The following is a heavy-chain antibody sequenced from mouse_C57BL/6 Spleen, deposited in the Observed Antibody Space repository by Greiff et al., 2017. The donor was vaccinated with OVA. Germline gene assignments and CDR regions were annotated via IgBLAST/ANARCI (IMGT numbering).Heavy chain of an antibody. D-gene: IGHD2-5*01. J-gene: IGHJ1*03. Sequence: VQLKQSGPELVKPGASVKISCEASGYSFTDYNMNWVKQSNGKSLEWIGVINPNYGTTSYNQKFKGKATLTVDQSSSTAYMQLNSLTSEDSAVYYCASLYYSNSWYFDVWGTGTTVTVSS. CDR1: GYSFTDYN. CDR3: ASLYYSNSWYFDV. CDR2: INPNYGTT. V-gene: IGHV1-39*01.